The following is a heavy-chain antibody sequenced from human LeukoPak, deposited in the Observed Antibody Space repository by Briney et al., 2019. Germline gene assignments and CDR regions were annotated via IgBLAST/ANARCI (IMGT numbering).Heavy chain of an antibody. Sequence: PGGSLRLSCAASGFTFSSYGMHWVRQAPGKGLEWVAFIRYDGSNKYYADSVKGRFTISRDNSKNTLFLQMNSLRAEDTAVYYCAKEGSGSYRGKGPSFDYWGQGTLVTVSS. CDR2: IRYDGSNK. J-gene: IGHJ4*02. V-gene: IGHV3-30*02. CDR1: GFTFSSYG. D-gene: IGHD1-26*01. CDR3: AKEGSGSYRGKGPSFDY.